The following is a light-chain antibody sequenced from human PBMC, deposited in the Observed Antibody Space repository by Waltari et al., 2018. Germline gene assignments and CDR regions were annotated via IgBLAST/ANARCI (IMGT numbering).Light chain of an antibody. J-gene: IGKJ5*01. Sequence: DIQLTQSPSFLSASVGDRVTITCRASQGISSSLAWYQQKAGKAPKLLIYAASTLQSGVPSRFSGSGSGTEFTLTISSLQPEDFATYYCQQFNSYPITFGQGTRLEIK. CDR2: AAS. CDR1: QGISSS. V-gene: IGKV1-9*01. CDR3: QQFNSYPIT.